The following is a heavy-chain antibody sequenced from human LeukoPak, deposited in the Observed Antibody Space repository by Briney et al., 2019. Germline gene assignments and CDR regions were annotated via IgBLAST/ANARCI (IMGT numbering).Heavy chain of an antibody. CDR2: IKSDGSST. Sequence: GGSLRLSCAASGFTFSSYWVYWVRQAPGKGLVWVSRIKSDGSSTDYADSVKGRFTISRDNAKNTLDLQMNSLRDEDTAVYYCAKDGSGGKRAFDYWGQGTPVTVSS. D-gene: IGHD4-23*01. J-gene: IGHJ4*02. V-gene: IGHV3-74*01. CDR3: AKDGSGGKRAFDY. CDR1: GFTFSSYW.